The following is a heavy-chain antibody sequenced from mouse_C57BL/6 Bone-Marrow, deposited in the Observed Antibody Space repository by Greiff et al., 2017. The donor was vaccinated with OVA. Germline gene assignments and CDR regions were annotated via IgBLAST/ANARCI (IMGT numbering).Heavy chain of an antibody. Sequence: VKLMESGAELVKPGASVKMSCKASGYTFTSYWITWVKQRPGQGLEWIGDIYPGSGSTNYNEKFKSKATLTVDTSSSTAYMQLSSLTSEDSAVYYCVPHYYGSSYDYWGQGTTLTVSS. CDR3: VPHYYGSSYDY. CDR1: GYTFTSYW. V-gene: IGHV1-55*01. J-gene: IGHJ2*01. CDR2: IYPGSGST. D-gene: IGHD1-1*01.